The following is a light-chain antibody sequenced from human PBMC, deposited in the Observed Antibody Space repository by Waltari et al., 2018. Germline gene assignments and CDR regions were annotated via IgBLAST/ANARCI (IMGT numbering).Light chain of an antibody. V-gene: IGLV3-1*01. J-gene: IGLJ2*01. Sequence: SYELTQPPSVSVSPGQTASITCSGLGDQYACWYQQKPGQSPVLVMFQDRKRPSGIPGLFSGSNSGNTATLTISGTQAMDEADYYCQAWDSSTVVFGGGTKLTVL. CDR1: GDQY. CDR2: QDR. CDR3: QAWDSSTVV.